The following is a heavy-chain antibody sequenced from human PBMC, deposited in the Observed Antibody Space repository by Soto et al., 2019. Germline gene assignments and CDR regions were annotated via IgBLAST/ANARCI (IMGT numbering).Heavy chain of an antibody. Sequence: SETLSLTCAVSGGSMSSGGYSWSWIRQPPGKGLEWIGYIYHNGSPYYNPSLKSRVTISVDRSKNQFSLKLSSVTAADTAVYYCARAYYDTSGYSLAPWGQGILVTVSS. CDR3: ARAYYDTSGYSLAP. CDR2: IYHNGSP. CDR1: GGSMSSGGYS. J-gene: IGHJ5*02. V-gene: IGHV4-30-2*01. D-gene: IGHD3-22*01.